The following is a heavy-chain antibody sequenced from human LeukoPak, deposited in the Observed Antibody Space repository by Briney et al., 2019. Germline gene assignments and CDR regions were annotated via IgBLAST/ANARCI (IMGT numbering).Heavy chain of an antibody. CDR1: GYTFTNYG. D-gene: IGHD3-10*01. CDR2: IIPIFNKP. CDR3: ASSPYGAGPHYYYYHYMDV. J-gene: IGHJ6*03. V-gene: IGHV1-69*13. Sequence: SVKVSCKTSGYTFTNYGINWVRQAPGQGLEWMGGIIPIFNKPNYAQKFQGRVTITADESTSTGYMELRSLRSEDTAVYFCASSPYGAGPHYYYYHYMDVWGKGTTVTISS.